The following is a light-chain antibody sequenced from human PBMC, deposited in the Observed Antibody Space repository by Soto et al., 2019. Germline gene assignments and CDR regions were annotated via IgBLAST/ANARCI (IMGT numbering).Light chain of an antibody. Sequence: DMEMTQSPSSLSASVGDRVTITCRASQSISNYLNWYQHKPGKVPKLLIYAASSLQSGVPTRFSGSGSVTVFALTIDSLQPEDLATYYGQQSYGTLLTFGGGTKIEIK. CDR3: QQSYGTLLT. CDR2: AAS. V-gene: IGKV1-39*01. J-gene: IGKJ4*01. CDR1: QSISNY.